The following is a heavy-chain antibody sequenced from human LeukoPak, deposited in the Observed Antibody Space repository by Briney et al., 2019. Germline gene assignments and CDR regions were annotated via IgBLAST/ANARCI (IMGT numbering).Heavy chain of an antibody. CDR3: AKDLVWRGDGYNPGGAFDI. V-gene: IGHV3-30*02. D-gene: IGHD5-24*01. J-gene: IGHJ3*02. CDR2: IRYDGSNK. Sequence: PGGSLRLSCAASGFTFSSYGMHWVRQAPGKGLEWVAFIRYDGSNKYYADSVKGRFTISIDNSKNTLYLQMNSLRAEDTAVYYCAKDLVWRGDGYNPGGAFDIWGQGTMVTVSS. CDR1: GFTFSSYG.